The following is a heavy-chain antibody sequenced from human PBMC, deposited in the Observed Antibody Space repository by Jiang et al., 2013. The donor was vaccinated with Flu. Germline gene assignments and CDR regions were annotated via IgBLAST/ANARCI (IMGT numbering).Heavy chain of an antibody. D-gene: IGHD3-22*01. CDR1: GFTLSPYA. V-gene: IGHV3-30-3*02. J-gene: IGHJ5*02. CDR3: AKXGYYYDSTGSNWFDP. CDR2: ISSDGNNK. Sequence: VQLVESGGGVVQPGRSLRLSCAASGFTLSPYAVHWVRQAPGKGLEWVAVISSDGNNKDYADSVKGRFTISRDNSKNTLYLQMNSLRVEDTAVYYCAKXGYYYDSTGSNWFDPGAREPWSPSP.